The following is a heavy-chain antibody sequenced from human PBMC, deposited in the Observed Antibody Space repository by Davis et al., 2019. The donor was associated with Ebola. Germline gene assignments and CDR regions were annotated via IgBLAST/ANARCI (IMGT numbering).Heavy chain of an antibody. V-gene: IGHV3-74*01. CDR3: ARGPSTGNSFSH. Sequence: GESLKISCAASGFTFSSYWMHWVRQAPGKGLVWVSRISSDGSSTSYADSVKGRFTISRDNAKNSLFLQMNSLRAEDTAVYYCARGPSTGNSFSHWGQGTLVTVSS. J-gene: IGHJ4*02. D-gene: IGHD4-23*01. CDR2: ISSDGSST. CDR1: GFTFSSYW.